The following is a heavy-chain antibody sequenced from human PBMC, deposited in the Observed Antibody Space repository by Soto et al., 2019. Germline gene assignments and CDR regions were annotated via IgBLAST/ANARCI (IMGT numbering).Heavy chain of an antibody. CDR3: ATSRASCFCFDY. J-gene: IGHJ4*02. Sequence: PGGSLRLSCAASGFTFSDYGMHWVRQAPGKGLEWVGRIKSNPAGGTVDYTAPVKGRFTISRDDSENTLYLQMDSLRPEDTAVYYCATSRASCFCFDYWGQGALVTVSS. CDR1: GFTFSDYG. V-gene: IGHV3-15*01. D-gene: IGHD2-2*01. CDR2: IKSNPAGGTV.